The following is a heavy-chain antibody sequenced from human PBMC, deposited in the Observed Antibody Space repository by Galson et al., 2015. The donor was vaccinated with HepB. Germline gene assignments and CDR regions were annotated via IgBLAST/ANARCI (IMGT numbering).Heavy chain of an antibody. V-gene: IGHV1-2*05. CDR1: GYTFTGYY. J-gene: IGHJ6*02. CDR3: ARGSHYYYGMDV. D-gene: IGHD2-15*01. Sequence: SVKVSCKASGYTFTGYYMHWVRQAPGQGLEWMGRINPNSGGTNYAQKFQGRVTMTRDTSISTAYMELSRLRSDDTVVYYCARGSHYYYGMDVWGQGTTVTVSS. CDR2: INPNSGGT.